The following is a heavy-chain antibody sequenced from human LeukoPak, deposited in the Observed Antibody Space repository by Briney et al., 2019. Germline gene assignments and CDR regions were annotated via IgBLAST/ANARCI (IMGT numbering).Heavy chain of an antibody. J-gene: IGHJ4*02. CDR3: ATRRSGSGAPNY. CDR1: GYTFSSYD. D-gene: IGHD5-12*01. CDR2: MNPNSGNT. V-gene: IGHV1-8*01. Sequence: ASVKVSCKASGYTFSSYDINWVRQATGQGLEWMGWMNPNSGNTGYAQKLQGRVTLTRNTSISTAYMELSSLRSEDTAVYFCATRRSGSGAPNYWGQGTLVTVSS.